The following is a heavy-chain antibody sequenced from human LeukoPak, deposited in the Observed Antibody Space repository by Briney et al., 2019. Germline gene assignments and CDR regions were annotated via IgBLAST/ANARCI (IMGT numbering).Heavy chain of an antibody. CDR2: ISGSGGST. V-gene: IGHV3-23*01. CDR3: AKESGIVVVPAAWFDY. CDR1: GFTFSSYA. Sequence: GGSLRLSCAASGFTFSSYAMSWVRQAPGKGLEWVSAISGSGGSTYYADSVKGRFTIPRDNSKNTLYLQMNSLRAEDTAVYYCAKESGIVVVPAAWFDYWGQGTLVTVSS. J-gene: IGHJ4*02. D-gene: IGHD2-2*01.